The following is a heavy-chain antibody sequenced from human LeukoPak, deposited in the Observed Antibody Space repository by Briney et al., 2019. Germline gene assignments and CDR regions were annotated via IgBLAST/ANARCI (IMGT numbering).Heavy chain of an antibody. CDR1: GFTFSSCE. Sequence: GGSLRLSCAASGFTFSSCEMNWVRQAPEKGLEWVSYISSSGSTIYYADSVKGRFTISRDNAKNSLYLQMNSLRAEDTAVYYCARLGGRGYSSNWGQGTLVTVSS. CDR2: ISSSGSTI. D-gene: IGHD3-16*01. CDR3: ARLGGRGYSSN. J-gene: IGHJ4*02. V-gene: IGHV3-48*03.